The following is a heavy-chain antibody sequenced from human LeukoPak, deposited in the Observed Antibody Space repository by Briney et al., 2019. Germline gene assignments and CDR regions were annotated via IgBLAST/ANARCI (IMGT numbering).Heavy chain of an antibody. D-gene: IGHD3-22*01. J-gene: IGHJ4*02. CDR1: GFTFSSHA. V-gene: IGHV3-23*01. Sequence: GGSLRLSCVGYGFTFSSHAISWVHQAPGKGPEWVSAIGADGANTYYADSVKGRLTIFRDNSKSTVYLQLNSLRAKDTAVYYCVYYDSSGYYYGRLRYWGQGTLVTVSS. CDR2: IGADGANT. CDR3: VYYDSSGYYYGRLRY.